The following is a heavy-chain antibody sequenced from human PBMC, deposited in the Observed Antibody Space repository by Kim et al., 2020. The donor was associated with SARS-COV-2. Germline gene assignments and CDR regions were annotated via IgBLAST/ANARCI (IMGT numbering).Heavy chain of an antibody. Sequence: YNPSLKSRVTISVDRSKNQFSLKLSSVTAADTAVYYCARLVSSGWYYFDYWGQGTLVTVSS. J-gene: IGHJ4*02. V-gene: IGHV4-30-2*01. CDR3: ARLVSSGWYYFDY. D-gene: IGHD6-19*01.